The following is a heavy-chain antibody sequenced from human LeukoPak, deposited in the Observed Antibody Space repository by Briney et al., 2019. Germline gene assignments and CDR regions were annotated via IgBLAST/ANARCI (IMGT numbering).Heavy chain of an antibody. CDR1: GGSFRGYY. J-gene: IGHJ3*02. V-gene: IGHV4-59*01. Sequence: SETLSLTCTVSGGSFRGYYWSWIRQPPGKGLEWIGYMYYSESSNYNPSLKSRVTISVDTSKNQVSLKLSSVTAADTAVYYCACLTTADAFDIWGQGTMVTVSS. CDR3: ACLTTADAFDI. CDR2: MYYSESS. D-gene: IGHD3-22*01.